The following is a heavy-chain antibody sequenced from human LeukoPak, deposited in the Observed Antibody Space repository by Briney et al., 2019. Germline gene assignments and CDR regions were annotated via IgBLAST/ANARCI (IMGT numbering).Heavy chain of an antibody. J-gene: IGHJ6*02. V-gene: IGHV4-39*07. CDR1: GGSISSSSYY. D-gene: IGHD4-23*01. Sequence: SETLSLTCTVSGGSISSSSYYWGWIRQPPGKGLEWIGSIYYSGSTYYNPSLKSRVTISVDTSKNQFSLKLSSVTAADTAVYYCARDTVVTAFEDYYYGMDVWGQGTTVTVSS. CDR2: IYYSGST. CDR3: ARDTVVTAFEDYYYGMDV.